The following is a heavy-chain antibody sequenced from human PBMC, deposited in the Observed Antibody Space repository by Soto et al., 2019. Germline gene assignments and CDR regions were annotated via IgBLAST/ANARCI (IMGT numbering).Heavy chain of an antibody. CDR3: AKRYDFWSGYPNPLDY. D-gene: IGHD3-3*01. V-gene: IGHV3-23*01. J-gene: IGHJ4*02. CDR2: ISGSGGST. CDR1: GFTFSSYA. Sequence: QPGESLKISCAASGFTFSSYAMGWVRQAPGKGLEWVSAISGSGGSTYYADSVKGRFTISRDNSKNTLYLQMNSLRAEDTAVYYCAKRYDFWSGYPNPLDYWGQGNLVTVSS.